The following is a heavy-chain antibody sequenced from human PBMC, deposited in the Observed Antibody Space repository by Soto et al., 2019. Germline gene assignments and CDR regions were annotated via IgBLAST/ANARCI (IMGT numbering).Heavy chain of an antibody. V-gene: IGHV4-4*07. CDR2: IYATGTT. D-gene: IGHD1-1*01. Sequence: KPSETLSLTCTVSGASISGFYWSWIRKSAGKGLEWIGRIYATGTTDYNPSLKSRVMMSVDTSKKQFSLKLRSVTAADTAVYYCVRDGKKTLRDWFDPWGQGISVTVSS. J-gene: IGHJ5*02. CDR3: VRDGKKTLRDWFDP. CDR1: GASISGFY.